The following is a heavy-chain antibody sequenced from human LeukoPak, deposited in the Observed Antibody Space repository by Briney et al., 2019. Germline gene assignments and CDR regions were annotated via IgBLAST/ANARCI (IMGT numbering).Heavy chain of an antibody. Sequence: SVKVSCKASGGTFSSYAISWVRQAPGQRLEWMGRIIPILGIANHAQKFQGRVTITADKSTSTAYVELSSVRSEDTAVYYCARDLGASYFDYWGQGTRVTVPS. J-gene: IGHJ4*02. CDR2: IIPILGIA. D-gene: IGHD1-26*01. CDR1: GGTFSSYA. CDR3: ARDLGASYFDY. V-gene: IGHV1-69*04.